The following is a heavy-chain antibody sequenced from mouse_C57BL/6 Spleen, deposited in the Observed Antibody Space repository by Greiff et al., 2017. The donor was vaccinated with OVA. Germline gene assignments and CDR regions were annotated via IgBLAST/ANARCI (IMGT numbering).Heavy chain of an antibody. V-gene: IGHV1-5*01. CDR2: IYPGNSDT. CDR1: GYTFTSYW. D-gene: IGHD4-1*02. Sequence: EVQLQQSGTVLARPGASVKMSCKTSGYTFTSYWMHWVKQRPGQGLAWIGAIYPGNSDTSYNQKFKGKAKLTAVTSASTAYMELSSLTNEDSAVYYCTRSYPTGTDAMDYWGQGTSVTVSS. CDR3: TRSYPTGTDAMDY. J-gene: IGHJ4*01.